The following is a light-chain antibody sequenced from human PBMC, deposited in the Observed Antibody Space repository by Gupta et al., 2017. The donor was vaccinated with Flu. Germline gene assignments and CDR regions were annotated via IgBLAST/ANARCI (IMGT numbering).Light chain of an antibody. CDR1: SGSIASNY. Sequence: TGTISCTRSSGSIASNYVQWYQQRPGSSPTTVIYEDNQRPSGVPDRFSGSIDSSSNSASLTISGLKTEDEADYYCQSYDSSNRVFGGGTKLTVL. CDR3: QSYDSSNRV. CDR2: EDN. J-gene: IGLJ2*01. V-gene: IGLV6-57*01.